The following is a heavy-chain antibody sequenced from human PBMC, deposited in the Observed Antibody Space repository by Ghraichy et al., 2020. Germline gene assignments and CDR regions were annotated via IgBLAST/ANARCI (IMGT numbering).Heavy chain of an antibody. J-gene: IGHJ6*02. CDR2: IYTSGST. CDR3: ARGRRITIFGVADMDV. D-gene: IGHD3-3*01. V-gene: IGHV4-4*07. Sequence: SETLSLTCTVSGGSISSYYWSWIRQPAGKGLEWIGRIYTSGSTNYNPSLKSRVTMSVDTSKNQFSLKLSSVTAADTAVYYCARGRRITIFGVADMDVWGQGTTVTVSS. CDR1: GGSISSYY.